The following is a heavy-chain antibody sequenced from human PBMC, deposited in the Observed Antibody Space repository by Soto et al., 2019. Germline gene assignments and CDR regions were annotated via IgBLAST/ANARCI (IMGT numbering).Heavy chain of an antibody. V-gene: IGHV4-34*01. J-gene: IGHJ5*02. CDR2: INHSGST. Sequence: ASQTLSLTFSVYVGSFCGYYWNWIRQPPGKGLEWSGEINHSGSTNYNPSLKSRVTISVDTSKNQFSLKLSSVTAADTAVYYCARGFLRELWYRGNWFDPWGQGTLVTVSS. CDR3: ARGFLRELWYRGNWFDP. CDR1: VGSFCGYY. D-gene: IGHD5-18*01.